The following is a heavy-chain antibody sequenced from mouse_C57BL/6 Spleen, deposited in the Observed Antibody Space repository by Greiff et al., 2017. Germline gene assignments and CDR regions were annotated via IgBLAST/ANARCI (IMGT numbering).Heavy chain of an antibody. CDR3: ARSTVVPPYYFDY. J-gene: IGHJ2*01. Sequence: VQLQQSGPELVKPGASVKISCKASGYSFTGYYMNWVKQSPEKSLEWIGEINPSTGGTTYNQKFKAKATLTVDKSSSTAYMQLKSLTSEDSAVYYCARSTVVPPYYFDYWGQGTTLTVSS. CDR2: INPSTGGT. V-gene: IGHV1-42*01. CDR1: GYSFTGYY. D-gene: IGHD1-1*01.